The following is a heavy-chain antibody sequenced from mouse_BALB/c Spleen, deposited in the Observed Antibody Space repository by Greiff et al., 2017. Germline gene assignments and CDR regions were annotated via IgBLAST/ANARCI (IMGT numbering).Heavy chain of an antibody. V-gene: IGHV1-18*01. CDR3: ARDGRRIYYYAMDY. CDR1: GYTFTDYN. Sequence: EVQLQQSGPELVKPGASVKIPCKASGYTFTDYNMDWVKQSHGKSLEWIGDINPNNGGTIYNQKFKGKATLTVDKSSSTAYMELRSLTSEDTAVYYCARDGRRIYYYAMDYWGQGTSVTVSS. J-gene: IGHJ4*01. CDR2: INPNNGGT. D-gene: IGHD2-12*01.